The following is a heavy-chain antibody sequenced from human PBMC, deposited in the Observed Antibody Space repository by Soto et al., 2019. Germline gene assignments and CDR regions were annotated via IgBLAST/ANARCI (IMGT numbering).Heavy chain of an antibody. D-gene: IGHD3-10*01. V-gene: IGHV5-51*01. CDR1: GDGFTSSW. J-gene: IGHJ3*02. Sequence: PGESLKISCKGSGDGFTSSWIVWVRQMPGKGLEWMGIIYPGDSETRYSPSFQGQVTISADKSISTVYLQWSSLKASDTAMYYCARRQVWFGELLHAFDIWGQGTMVTVSS. CDR2: IYPGDSET. CDR3: ARRQVWFGELLHAFDI.